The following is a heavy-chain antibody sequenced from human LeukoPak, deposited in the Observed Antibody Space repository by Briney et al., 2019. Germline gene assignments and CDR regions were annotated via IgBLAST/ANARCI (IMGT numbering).Heavy chain of an antibody. CDR3: ARGYDIVTGYSVVSWYFDL. CDR1: GGSISSYY. Sequence: SETLSLTCTVSGGSISSYYWSWIRQPAGKGLEWIGHIYTSGSTNYNPSLKSRVTMSVDTSKNQFSLKLSSVTAADTAVYYCARGYDIVTGYSVVSWYFDLWGRGTLVTVSS. V-gene: IGHV4-4*07. CDR2: IYTSGST. D-gene: IGHD3-9*01. J-gene: IGHJ2*01.